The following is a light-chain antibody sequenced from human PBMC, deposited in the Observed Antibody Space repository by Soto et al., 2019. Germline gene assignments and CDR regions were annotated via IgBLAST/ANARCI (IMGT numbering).Light chain of an antibody. V-gene: IGLV2-18*02. CDR2: EVS. CDR1: SSDVGSYNR. J-gene: IGLJ2*01. CDR3: SSYTSSSTFAV. Sequence: QSVLTQPPSVSGSPGQSVTISCTGTSSDVGSYNRVSWYQQPPGTAPQLMIYEVSNRPSGVPDRFSGSKSGNTASLTISGLQAEDEADYYCSSYTSSSTFAVFGGGTKLTVL.